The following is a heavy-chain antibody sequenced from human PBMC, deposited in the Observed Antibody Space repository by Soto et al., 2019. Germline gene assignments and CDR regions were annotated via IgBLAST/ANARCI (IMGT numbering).Heavy chain of an antibody. CDR2: IYYSGST. CDR3: ARVKGYSYGPQGSWFDP. Sequence: PSETLSLTCTVSGGSISSYYWSWIRQPPGKGLEWIGYIYYSGSTNYNPSLKSRVTISVDTPKNQFSLKLSSVTAADTAVYYCARVKGYSYGPQGSWFDPWGQGTLVTVSS. V-gene: IGHV4-59*01. J-gene: IGHJ5*02. CDR1: GGSISSYY. D-gene: IGHD5-18*01.